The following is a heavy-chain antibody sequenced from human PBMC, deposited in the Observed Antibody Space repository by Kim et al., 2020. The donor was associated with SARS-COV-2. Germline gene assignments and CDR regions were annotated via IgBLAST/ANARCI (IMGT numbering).Heavy chain of an antibody. J-gene: IGHJ4*02. Sequence: SETLSLTCTVSGDSLSSDYWSWNRQPPGKGLEWIGRIYTSGRTNYNPSLQSRVTMSVDMSKNQFSLKLSSVTAADTAVYYCASALGHWGQGTLVTVSS. D-gene: IGHD3-16*02. CDR1: GDSLSSDY. CDR2: IYTSGRT. CDR3: ASALGH. V-gene: IGHV4-4*07.